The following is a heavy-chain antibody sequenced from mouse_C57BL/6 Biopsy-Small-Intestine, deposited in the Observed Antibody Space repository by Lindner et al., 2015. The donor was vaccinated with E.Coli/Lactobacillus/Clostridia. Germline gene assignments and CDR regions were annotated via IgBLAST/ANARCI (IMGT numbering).Heavy chain of an antibody. J-gene: IGHJ2*01. CDR3: ARNYYGSGYDY. CDR2: ISGSSSTI. D-gene: IGHD1-1*01. CDR1: GFIFGDHG. V-gene: IGHV5-17*01. Sequence: VQLQESGGGLVKPGGSLKLSCTASGFIFGDHGMHWVRQAPAKGLEWVAYISGSSSTIFYADVLKGRFTISRDNAKNTLFLQMTSLRSEDTAIYYCARNYYGSGYDYWGQGTTLTVSS.